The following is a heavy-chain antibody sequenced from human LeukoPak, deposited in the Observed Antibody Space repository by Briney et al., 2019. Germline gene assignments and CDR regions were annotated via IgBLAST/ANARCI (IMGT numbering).Heavy chain of an antibody. J-gene: IGHJ5*02. V-gene: IGHV4-34*01. CDR1: GGSFSGYY. CDR2: INHSGST. D-gene: IGHD6-13*01. Sequence: PSETLSLTCAVYGGSFSGYYWSWIRQPPGKGLEWIGEINHSGSTNYNPSLKSRVTISVDTSKNQFSLKLSSVTAADTAVYYCASIAAAGSTSNWFDPWGQEPWSPSPQ. CDR3: ASIAAAGSTSNWFDP.